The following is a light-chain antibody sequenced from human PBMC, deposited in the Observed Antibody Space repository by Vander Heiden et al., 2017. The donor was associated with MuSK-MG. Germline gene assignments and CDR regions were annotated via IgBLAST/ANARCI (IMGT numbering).Light chain of an antibody. CDR2: DAS. CDR3: QQYNNWPPIT. CDR1: QSVSSD. J-gene: IGKJ5*01. Sequence: EIVMTQSPATLSVSPGERVPLPCRARQSVSSDLAWFQQKPCQAPRLLIYDASTRDTGIPDRCSGSGSGTEFTLTISSRQSEDFAVYYCQQYNNWPPITFGQGTPLEMK. V-gene: IGKV3-15*01.